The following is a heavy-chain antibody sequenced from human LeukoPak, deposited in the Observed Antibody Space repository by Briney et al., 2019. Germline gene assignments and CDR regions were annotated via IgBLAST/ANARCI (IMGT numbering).Heavy chain of an antibody. V-gene: IGHV3-48*02. CDR1: GFTFSSYS. D-gene: IGHD5-18*01. CDR2: ISSSSSTI. Sequence: GGSLRLSCAASGFTFSSYSMNWVRQAPGKGLEWVSYISSSSSTIYYADSVKGRFTISRDNAKNSLYLQMNSLRDEDTAVYYCARDSLRGYSYGYSRDFDYWGRGTLVTVSS. CDR3: ARDSLRGYSYGYSRDFDY. J-gene: IGHJ4*02.